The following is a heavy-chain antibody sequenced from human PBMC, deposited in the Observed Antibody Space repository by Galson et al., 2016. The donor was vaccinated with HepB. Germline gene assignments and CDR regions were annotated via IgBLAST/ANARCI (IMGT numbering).Heavy chain of an antibody. J-gene: IGHJ5*02. D-gene: IGHD2-2*01. Sequence: SETLSLTCAVSGVSITSPNWCTWVRQPPRKGLEWIGEVFHSGSTYYNPSLKSRVTMSVDKSQNHLSLKLTSVPAADTAVYYCAIAAAAVPASINWPDPWGQGTLVTVSS. V-gene: IGHV4-4*02. CDR1: GVSITSPNW. CDR2: VFHSGST. CDR3: AIAAAAVPASINWPDP.